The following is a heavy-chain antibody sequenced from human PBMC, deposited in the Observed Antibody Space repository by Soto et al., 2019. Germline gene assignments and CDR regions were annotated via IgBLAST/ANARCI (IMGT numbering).Heavy chain of an antibody. V-gene: IGHV3-30*18. CDR2: ISYDGSNK. CDR1: GFTFSSYG. Sequence: ESGGGVVQPGRSLRLSCAASGFTFSSYGMHWVRQAPGKGLEWVAVISYDGSNKYYADSVKGRFTISRDNSKNTLYLQMNSLRAEDTAVYYCAKDRDYYGSGSYLADLDYWGQGTLVTVSS. D-gene: IGHD3-10*01. J-gene: IGHJ4*02. CDR3: AKDRDYYGSGSYLADLDY.